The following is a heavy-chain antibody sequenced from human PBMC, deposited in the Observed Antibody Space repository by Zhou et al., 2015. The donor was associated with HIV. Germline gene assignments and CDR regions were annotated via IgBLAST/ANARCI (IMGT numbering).Heavy chain of an antibody. J-gene: IGHJ4*02. CDR2: INPTGGTT. CDR1: GYSFTNHY. D-gene: IGHD3-3*01. CDR3: ARERLDAITVFGVAGDLFDY. Sequence: QVQLVQSGAEVKKPGASVKVSCKASGYSFTNHYLHWVRQAPGQGLEWMGIINPTGGTTSYAQKFQGRVTMTRDTSTSTVYMDLSSLRSDDTAVYYCARERLDAITVFGVAGDLFDYWGQGTLVTVSS. V-gene: IGHV1-46*01.